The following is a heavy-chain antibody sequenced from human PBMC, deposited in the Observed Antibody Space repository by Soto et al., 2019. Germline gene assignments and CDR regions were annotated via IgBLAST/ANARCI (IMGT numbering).Heavy chain of an antibody. CDR2: IWYDGSNK. V-gene: IGHV3-33*01. CDR3: ARDGEYCSSTSCYADTYYYYYGMDV. D-gene: IGHD2-2*01. Sequence: SLRLSCAASGFTFSSYGMHWVRQAPGKGLEWVAVIWYDGSNKCYADSVKGRFTISRDNSKNTLYLQMNSLRAEDTAVYYCARDGEYCSSTSCYADTYYYYYGMDVWGQGTTVTVSS. J-gene: IGHJ6*02. CDR1: GFTFSSYG.